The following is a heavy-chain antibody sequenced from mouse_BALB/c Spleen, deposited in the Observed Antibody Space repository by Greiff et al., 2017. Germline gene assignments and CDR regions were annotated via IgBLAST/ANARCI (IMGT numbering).Heavy chain of an antibody. CDR3: TRVYYRYDRSSYAMDY. J-gene: IGHJ4*01. V-gene: IGHV1-69*02. Sequence: QVQLQQPGAELVRPGASVKLSCKASGYTFTSYWINWVKQRPGQGLEWIGNIYPSDSYTNYNQKFKDKATLTVDKSSSTAYMQLSSPTSEDSAVYYCTRVYYRYDRSSYAMDYWGQGTSVTVSS. D-gene: IGHD2-14*01. CDR2: IYPSDSYT. CDR1: GYTFTSYW.